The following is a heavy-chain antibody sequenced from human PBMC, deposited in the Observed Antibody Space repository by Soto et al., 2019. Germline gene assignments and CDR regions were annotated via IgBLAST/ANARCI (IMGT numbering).Heavy chain of an antibody. D-gene: IGHD3-3*01. V-gene: IGHV4-31*03. CDR2: IYYSGST. Sequence: QVQLQESGPGLVKPSQTLSLTCTVSGGSITSGGHYWSWIRQHPGKGLEWIGYIYYSGSTYYNPSLKGRVTISIDTSKNPFALRVRSVTVADRAVYYCARDQGGITIFGGPYGMDVWGQGTTVTVSS. J-gene: IGHJ6*02. CDR1: GGSITSGGHY. CDR3: ARDQGGITIFGGPYGMDV.